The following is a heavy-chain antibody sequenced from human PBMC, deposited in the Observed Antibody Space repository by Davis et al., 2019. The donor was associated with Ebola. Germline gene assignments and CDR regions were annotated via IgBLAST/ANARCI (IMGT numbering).Heavy chain of an antibody. D-gene: IGHD2-15*01. CDR3: ARLEKTVVHTFDY. Sequence: IFSSFWMSWVRQAPGKGLEWIGSIHYSGTAYYNPSLTSRVSVSVDTSKKYFSLRLNSVTAADTAVYYCARLEKTVVHTFDYWGQGTLVSVSS. CDR1: IFSSFW. J-gene: IGHJ4*02. V-gene: IGHV4-39*02. CDR2: IHYSGTA.